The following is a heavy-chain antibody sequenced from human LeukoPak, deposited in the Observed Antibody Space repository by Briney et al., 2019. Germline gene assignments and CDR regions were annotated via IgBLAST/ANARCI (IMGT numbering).Heavy chain of an antibody. D-gene: IGHD3-10*01. CDR3: AIVLPYFGY. J-gene: IGHJ4*02. CDR2: IIPIFGTA. V-gene: IGHV1-69*06. CDR1: GGTFSSYA. Sequence: ASVKVSCKASGGTFSSYAISWVRQAPGQGLEWMGGIIPIFGTANYAQKFQGRVTITADKSTSTAYMELRSLRSDDTAVYYCAIVLPYFGYWGQGTLLTVSS.